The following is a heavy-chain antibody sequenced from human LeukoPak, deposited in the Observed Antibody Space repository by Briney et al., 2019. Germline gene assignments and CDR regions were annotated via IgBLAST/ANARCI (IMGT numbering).Heavy chain of an antibody. J-gene: IGHJ4*02. Sequence: ASVKVSCKASGYTFTDSYIHWVRQAPGQGLEWMGWINPDSGGTSYAQKFQDRVTMTRDTSISTAYMGLSSLRSDDTAAYYCARAAAAAMANYFDYWGQGALVTVAS. CDR2: INPDSGGT. CDR3: ARAAAAAMANYFDY. CDR1: GYTFTDSY. V-gene: IGHV1-2*02. D-gene: IGHD2-2*01.